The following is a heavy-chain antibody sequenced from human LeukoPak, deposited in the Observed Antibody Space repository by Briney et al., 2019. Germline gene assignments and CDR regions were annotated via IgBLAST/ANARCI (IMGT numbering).Heavy chain of an antibody. V-gene: IGHV3-7*01. J-gene: IGHJ5*02. CDR3: ARDVSVFLGSMTTVTNNWFDP. Sequence: QPGGSLRLSCAASGFTFSSYWMSWVRQAPGKGLEWAANIRQDGSEKYYVDSVKGRFTISRDNAKNSLYLQMNSLRAEDTAVYYCARDVSVFLGSMTTVTNNWFDPWGQGTLVTVSS. CDR1: GFTFSSYW. D-gene: IGHD4-17*01. CDR2: IRQDGSEK.